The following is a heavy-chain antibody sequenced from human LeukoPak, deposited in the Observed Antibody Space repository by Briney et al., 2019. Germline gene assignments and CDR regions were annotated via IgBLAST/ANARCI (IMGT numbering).Heavy chain of an antibody. J-gene: IGHJ4*02. CDR2: IYDSGSN. V-gene: IGHV4-59*01. CDR3: AREREDSSIDY. Sequence: SETLSLTCTVSSRSLSIYYWSWIRQPPGGGLEWVGYIYDSGSNNYNSSLRSLITISVDTSKNQFSLKLSSVTAADAAVYYCAREREDSSIDYWGQGTLVTVSS. D-gene: IGHD6-19*01. CDR1: SRSLSIYY.